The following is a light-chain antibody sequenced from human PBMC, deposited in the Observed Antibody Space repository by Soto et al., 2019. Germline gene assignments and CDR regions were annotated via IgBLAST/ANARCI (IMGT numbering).Light chain of an antibody. CDR2: AAS. V-gene: IGKV1-6*01. CDR3: LQDYNYPWT. Sequence: AIQMTQSPASLSASLGERVTIYCRASQGIRNDLGWYQQKPGKAPKLLIYAASSLQSGVPSRFSGSGSGTDFTLTISSLQPEDFATYYCLQDYNYPWTFGQGTKV. CDR1: QGIRND. J-gene: IGKJ1*01.